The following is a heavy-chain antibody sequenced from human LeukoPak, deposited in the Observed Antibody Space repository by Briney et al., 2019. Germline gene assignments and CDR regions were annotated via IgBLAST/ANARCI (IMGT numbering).Heavy chain of an antibody. V-gene: IGHV4-59*01. Sequence: PSETLSLTCTVSGGSINNYYWSWIRQPPGKGLEWIGFIYYSGYTNYNPSLKSRVTISVDTSKNQFSLKLNSVTAADTAVYHCARGSHYDSGVFDYWGQGTLVTVSS. CDR3: ARGSHYDSGVFDY. CDR1: GGSINNYY. J-gene: IGHJ4*02. D-gene: IGHD3-22*01. CDR2: IYYSGYT.